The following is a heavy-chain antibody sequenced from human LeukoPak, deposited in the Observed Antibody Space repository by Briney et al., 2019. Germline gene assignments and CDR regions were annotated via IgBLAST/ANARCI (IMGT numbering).Heavy chain of an antibody. V-gene: IGHV3-49*04. D-gene: IGHD3-10*01. CDR1: GFTFGDYA. J-gene: IGHJ4*02. Sequence: GGSLRLSCTASGFTFGDYAMSWVRQAPGKGLEWVGFIRTKAYGWTTEYAAAVKGRFTISRDDSKSIAYLQMNSLKTEDTAVYYCTREYYASGSYYGDQFDYWGQGSLVTVSS. CDR2: IRTKAYGWTT. CDR3: TREYYASGSYYGDQFDY.